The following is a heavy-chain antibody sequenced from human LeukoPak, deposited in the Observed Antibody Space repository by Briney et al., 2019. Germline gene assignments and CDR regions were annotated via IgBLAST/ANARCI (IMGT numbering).Heavy chain of an antibody. CDR3: ARRAYYYDSSGETNFDY. J-gene: IGHJ4*02. CDR1: GGSFSGYY. Sequence: PSETLSLTCAVYGGSFSGYYWSWIRQPPGKGLEWIGEINHSGSTNYNPSLKSRVTISVDTSKNQFFLKLSSVTAADTAVYYCARRAYYYDSSGETNFDYWGQGTLVTVSS. CDR2: INHSGST. V-gene: IGHV4-34*01. D-gene: IGHD3-22*01.